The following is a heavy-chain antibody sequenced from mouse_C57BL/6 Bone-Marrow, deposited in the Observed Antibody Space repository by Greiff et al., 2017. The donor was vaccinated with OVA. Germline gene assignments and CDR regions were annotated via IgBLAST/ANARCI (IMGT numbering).Heavy chain of an antibody. Sequence: EVQGVESGGGLVKPGGSLKLSCAASGFTFSSYAMSWVRQTPEKRLEWVATISDGGSYTYYPDNVKGRFTISRDNAKNNLYLQMSHLKSEDTAMYYCASYDYDEAYWGQGTLVTVSA. V-gene: IGHV5-4*01. CDR3: ASYDYDEAY. J-gene: IGHJ3*01. CDR2: ISDGGSYT. CDR1: GFTFSSYA. D-gene: IGHD2-4*01.